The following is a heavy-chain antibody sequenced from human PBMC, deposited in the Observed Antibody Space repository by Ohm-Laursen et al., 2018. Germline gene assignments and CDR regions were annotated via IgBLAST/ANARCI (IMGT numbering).Heavy chain of an antibody. CDR3: ARAPPKVTSFDY. V-gene: IGHV4-31*02. CDR2: IYYSGST. J-gene: IGHJ4*02. D-gene: IGHD2-21*02. Sequence: TLSLTWTVSGYSISSGGYYWSWIRQHPGKGLEWIGYIYYSGSTYYNPSLKSRVTISVDTSKNQFSLKLSSVTAADTAVYYCARAPPKVTSFDYWGQGTLVTVSS. CDR1: GYSISSGGYY.